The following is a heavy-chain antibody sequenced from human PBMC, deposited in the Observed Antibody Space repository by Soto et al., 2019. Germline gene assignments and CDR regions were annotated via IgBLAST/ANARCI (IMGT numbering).Heavy chain of an antibody. CDR2: IYHSGST. D-gene: IGHD2-2*01. Sequence: PSETLSLTCAVSGGSISSGGYSCIWIRQAPWKGLEWIGYIYHSGSTYYNPSLKSRVTISVDRTKNQFSLKLSSVTAADTAVYYCARMYCSSTSCYYNWFDPWGQGTLVTVSS. J-gene: IGHJ5*02. CDR3: ARMYCSSTSCYYNWFDP. CDR1: GGSISSGGYS. V-gene: IGHV4-30-2*01.